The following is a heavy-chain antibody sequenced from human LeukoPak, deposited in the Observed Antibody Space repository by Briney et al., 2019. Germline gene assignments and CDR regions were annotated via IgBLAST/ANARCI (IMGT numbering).Heavy chain of an antibody. CDR2: IKQDGSEK. V-gene: IGHV3-7*05. J-gene: IGHJ4*02. CDR3: VRGCSGGSCYYRY. Sequence: VQPGGSLRLSCAASGFTFSNYWMIWVRQAQGKGLEWVGNIKQDGSEKRYADSVRGRFSISRDNAQTSLYLQMNSLRAEDTAVYYCVRGCSGGSCYYRYWGQGTLVTVSS. CDR1: GFTFSNYW. D-gene: IGHD2-15*01.